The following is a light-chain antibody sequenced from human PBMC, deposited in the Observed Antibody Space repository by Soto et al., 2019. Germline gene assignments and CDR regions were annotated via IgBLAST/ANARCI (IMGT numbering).Light chain of an antibody. J-gene: IGLJ3*02. CDR2: TNN. V-gene: IGLV1-44*01. CDR1: SSNIGSNT. Sequence: QSALTQPPSASGTPGQRVTISCSGSSSNIGSNTVNWYQQLPGTAPKLLIYTNNQRPSGVPDRFSGSKSGTSASLAISGLQSDDEADYYCAAWDDSLNSWVFGGGTKLTVL. CDR3: AAWDDSLNSWV.